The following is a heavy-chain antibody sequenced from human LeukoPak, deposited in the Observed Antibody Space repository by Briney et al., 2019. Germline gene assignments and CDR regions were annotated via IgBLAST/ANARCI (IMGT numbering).Heavy chain of an antibody. CDR3: ASGEAVAGMYYYMDV. V-gene: IGHV1-18*01. CDR2: ISTYNGNT. CDR1: GYTFINYD. J-gene: IGHJ6*03. D-gene: IGHD6-13*01. Sequence: ASVKVSCKASGYTFINYDFSWVRQAPGQGLEWMGWISTYNGNTNYAQKLQGRVTMTTDTSTSTAYMELSSLRSEDTAVYYCASGEAVAGMYYYMDVWGKGTTVTISS.